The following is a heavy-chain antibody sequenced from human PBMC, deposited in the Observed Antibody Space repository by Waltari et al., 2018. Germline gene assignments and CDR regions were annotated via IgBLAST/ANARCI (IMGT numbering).Heavy chain of an antibody. V-gene: IGHV4-34*01. J-gene: IGHJ4*02. D-gene: IGHD2-21*02. CDR2: INHSGST. CDR1: GGSFSGYY. CDR3: ARGLVGGAWGAYCGGDCYLDY. Sequence: QVQLQQWGAGLLKPSETLSLTCAVYGGSFSGYYWSWIRQHPGKGLEGIGEINHSGSTHYNPSLNVRVPISVDTSKDQFSLKLSSVTAADTAVYYCARGLVGGAWGAYCGGDCYLDYWGQGTLVTVSS.